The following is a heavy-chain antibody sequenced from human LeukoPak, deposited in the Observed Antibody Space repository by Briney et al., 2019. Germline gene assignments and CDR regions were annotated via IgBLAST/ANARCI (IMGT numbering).Heavy chain of an antibody. J-gene: IGHJ4*02. CDR3: ARDLNGEGDY. Sequence: ASVKVSCKASGYTFIRYYMLWVRQAPGQGLEWMGMINPNGGSTTYAQKFQGRVTMTRGTSTNTVYMELSSLRSEDSAVYYCARDLNGEGDYWGQGTLVTVSS. CDR1: GYTFIRYY. CDR2: INPNGGST. V-gene: IGHV1-46*01.